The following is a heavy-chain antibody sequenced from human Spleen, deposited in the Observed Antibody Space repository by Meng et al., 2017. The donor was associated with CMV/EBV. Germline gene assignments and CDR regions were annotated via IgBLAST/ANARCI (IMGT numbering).Heavy chain of an antibody. CDR1: GGSFGRYH. Sequence: SVKVSCKASGGSFGRYHISWVRQAPGQGLEWMGRIIPILGITNYAQKFQGRVTITADKSTSTAYMELSSLRSEDTAVYYCARGVHYYDSSGYYYSWLDGGPFQHWGQGTLVTVSS. J-gene: IGHJ1*01. CDR2: IIPILGIT. CDR3: ARGVHYYDSSGYYYSWLDGGPFQH. D-gene: IGHD3-22*01. V-gene: IGHV1-69*04.